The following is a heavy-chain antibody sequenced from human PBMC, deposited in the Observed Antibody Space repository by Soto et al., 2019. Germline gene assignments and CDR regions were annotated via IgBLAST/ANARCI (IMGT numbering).Heavy chain of an antibody. V-gene: IGHV3-11*01. Sequence: QVQLVESGGGLVKPGGSLRLSCAASGFTLRDYYMSWIRQAPGKGLEWVSYISSSGETIYYADSVKGRFTISSDSAKNSLSLQMNSLRAEDTAVYYCARDSWVFGVDYWGQGSLVTVSS. D-gene: IGHD3-3*01. CDR1: GFTLRDYY. CDR3: ARDSWVFGVDY. J-gene: IGHJ4*02. CDR2: ISSSGETI.